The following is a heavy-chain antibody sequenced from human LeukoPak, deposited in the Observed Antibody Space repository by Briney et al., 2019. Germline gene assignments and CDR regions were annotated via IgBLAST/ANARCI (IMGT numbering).Heavy chain of an antibody. Sequence: GGSLRLSCAASGFTFSSYAMHWVRQAPGKGLEWVAVISYDASNIYYADSVKGRFTISRDNSKSTLYLQMNSLRAEDTAVYYCARHPFNSWFDYWGQGTLVTVSS. CDR3: ARHPFNSWFDY. V-gene: IGHV3-30-3*01. D-gene: IGHD2-15*01. CDR2: ISYDASNI. CDR1: GFTFSSYA. J-gene: IGHJ4*02.